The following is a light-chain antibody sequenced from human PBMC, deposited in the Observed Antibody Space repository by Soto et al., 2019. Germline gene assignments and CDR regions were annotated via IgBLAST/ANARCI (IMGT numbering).Light chain of an antibody. CDR3: QQYGYWPRT. Sequence: EIVMTQSPVILSRSPGERATLSCRASQGVSTSLAWYQHRPGQTPRLLIFGASPRAAGAPARFSGSGSGTEFTLTISSLQSEDTAVYYCQQYGYWPRTFGQGTKVDIK. CDR1: QGVSTS. V-gene: IGKV3-15*01. J-gene: IGKJ1*01. CDR2: GAS.